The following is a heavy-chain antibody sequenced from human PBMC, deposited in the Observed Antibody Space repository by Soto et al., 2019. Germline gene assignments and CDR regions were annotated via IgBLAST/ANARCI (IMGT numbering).Heavy chain of an antibody. J-gene: IGHJ5*01. Sequence: QVQLVQSGAEVKKPGSSVKVSCKASGGTFSSYAISWVRQAPGQGLEWMGGIIPIVGTANYAQKFQGRVTITTADSTRTAYMKLISMRSADTAVYYCAYTSGTTWRFDSWGQGTLVTVSS. V-gene: IGHV1-69*05. D-gene: IGHD1-1*01. CDR1: GGTFSSYA. CDR3: AYTSGTTWRFDS. CDR2: IIPIVGTA.